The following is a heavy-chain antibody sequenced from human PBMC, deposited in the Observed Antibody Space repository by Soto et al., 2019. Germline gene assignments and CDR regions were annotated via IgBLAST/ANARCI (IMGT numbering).Heavy chain of an antibody. J-gene: IGHJ6*02. CDR2: MNAKSGDT. CDR3: ARGNPFNYAGFDV. CDR1: GYTFSDFD. Sequence: QAHLEQSGAELKRPGASVKVSCKASGYTFSDFDINWLRQASGQGPEWMGWMNAKSGDTFFPQRFQGKFNMTRDTSLSTAYMDVSSLTSDDTAIYYCARGNPFNYAGFDVWGQGTTVAVSS. D-gene: IGHD3-16*01. V-gene: IGHV1-8*01.